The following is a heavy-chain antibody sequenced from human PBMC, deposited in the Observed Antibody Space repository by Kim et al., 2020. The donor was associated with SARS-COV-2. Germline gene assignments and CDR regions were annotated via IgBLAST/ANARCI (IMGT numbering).Heavy chain of an antibody. CDR1: GGSFSGYY. CDR3: ASGGTTGGVRYFQH. CDR2: INHSGST. D-gene: IGHD4-17*01. V-gene: IGHV4-34*01. Sequence: SETLSLTCAVYGGSFSGYYWSWIRQPPGKGLEWIGEINHSGSTNYNPSLKSRVTISVDTSKNQFSLKLSSVTAADTAVYYCASGGTTGGVRYFQHWGQGTLVTVSS. J-gene: IGHJ1*01.